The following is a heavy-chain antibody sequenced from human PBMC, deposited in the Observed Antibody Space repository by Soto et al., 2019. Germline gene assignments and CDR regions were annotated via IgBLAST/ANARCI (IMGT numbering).Heavy chain of an antibody. Sequence: EVQLVESGGGLVQPGGSLDLSCAASGLPFSDRTMAGVPRAPGKGLEWVGRIRKKTNSYTTEYAASVKGRFIISRDDSTNSLYLQMSSLKTEDTAVYYCTTVTTVDYYFDYWGQGTLVTVSS. CDR3: TTVTTVDYYFDY. D-gene: IGHD4-17*01. J-gene: IGHJ4*02. V-gene: IGHV3-72*01. CDR1: GLPFSDRT. CDR2: IRKKTNSYTT.